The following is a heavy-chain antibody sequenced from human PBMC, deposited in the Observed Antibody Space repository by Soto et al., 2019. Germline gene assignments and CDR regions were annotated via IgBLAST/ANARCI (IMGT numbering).Heavy chain of an antibody. V-gene: IGHV5-51*01. CDR3: ARRDKYYYDSSGYYPPSGYYGMDG. CDR2: IYPGDSDT. D-gene: IGHD3-22*01. J-gene: IGHJ6*02. CDR1: GYSFTSYW. Sequence: GESLKISCKGSGYSFTSYWIGWVRQMPGKGLEWMGIIYPGDSDTRYSPSFQGQVTISADKSISTAYLQWSSLKASDTAMYYCARRDKYYYDSSGYYPPSGYYGMDGWGQGTTVTVSS.